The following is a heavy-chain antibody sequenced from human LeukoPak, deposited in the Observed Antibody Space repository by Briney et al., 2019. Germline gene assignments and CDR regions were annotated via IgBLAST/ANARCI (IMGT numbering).Heavy chain of an antibody. CDR1: GFTFSSHE. D-gene: IGHD2-8*01. V-gene: IGHV3-48*03. Sequence: GGSLRLSCAASGFTFSSHEMNWVRQAPGKGLEWLSLISSGGNVEYYLDSVRGRFTMSRDNARSLVFLQMNSLRAEDTAVYYCARDTVNGPFVVSLDYWGQGALVTVSS. CDR3: ARDTVNGPFVVSLDY. CDR2: ISSGGNVE. J-gene: IGHJ4*02.